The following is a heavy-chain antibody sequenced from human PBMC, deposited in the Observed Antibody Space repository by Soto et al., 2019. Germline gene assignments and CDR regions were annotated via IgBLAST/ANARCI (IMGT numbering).Heavy chain of an antibody. Sequence: QVQLQESGPGLVKPSETLSLTCTVSGGSISSYYWSWIRQPPGKGLEWIGYIYYSGSTNYNPSLKSRVPISVDTSKNPFSLKLSSVTAADTAVYYCARGGSSWYGYFDYWGQGTLVTVSS. CDR3: ARGGSSWYGYFDY. D-gene: IGHD6-13*01. CDR1: GGSISSYY. CDR2: IYYSGST. V-gene: IGHV4-59*01. J-gene: IGHJ4*02.